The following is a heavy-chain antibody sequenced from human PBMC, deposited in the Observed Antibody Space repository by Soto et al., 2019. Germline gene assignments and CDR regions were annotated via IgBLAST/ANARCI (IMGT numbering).Heavy chain of an antibody. CDR2: ISAYNGNT. J-gene: IGHJ6*02. CDR3: ARNQRRWFGELAYYYYYGMDV. D-gene: IGHD3-10*01. V-gene: IGHV1-18*01. CDR1: GYTFTSYG. Sequence: QVQLVQSGAEVKKPGASVKVSCKASGYTFTSYGISWVRQAPGQGLEWMGWISAYNGNTNYAQKLQGRVTMTTDTSTSTAYMGLRSLRSDGTAVYYCARNQRRWFGELAYYYYYGMDVLGQGTTVTVSS.